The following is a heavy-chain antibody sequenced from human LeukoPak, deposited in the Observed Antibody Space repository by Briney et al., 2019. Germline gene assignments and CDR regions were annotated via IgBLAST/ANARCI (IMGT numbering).Heavy chain of an antibody. Sequence: ASVKVSCKASGYTFTGYYMHWVRQAPGQGLEWMGWINPNSCGTNYAQKFQGRVTMTRDTSISTAYMELSRLRSDDTAVYYCARERVRGYYDSSGYSPDAFDIWGQGTMVTVSS. CDR3: ARERVRGYYDSSGYSPDAFDI. V-gene: IGHV1-2*02. CDR1: GYTFTGYY. D-gene: IGHD3-22*01. CDR2: INPNSCGT. J-gene: IGHJ3*02.